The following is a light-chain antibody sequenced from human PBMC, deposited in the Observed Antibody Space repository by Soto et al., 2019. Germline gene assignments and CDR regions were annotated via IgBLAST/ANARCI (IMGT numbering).Light chain of an antibody. J-gene: IGLJ1*01. CDR2: DVS. CDR3: SSYTTSSTIV. V-gene: IGLV2-14*01. CDR1: SSDVGGFNF. Sequence: QAVVTQPASVSGSPGQSITISCTGTSSDVGGFNFVSWYQQPPGKAPKLMIYDVSHRPSGVSNRFSGSKSGNTASLTISGLQAEYEGDYYCSSYTTSSTIVFGTGTKVTVL.